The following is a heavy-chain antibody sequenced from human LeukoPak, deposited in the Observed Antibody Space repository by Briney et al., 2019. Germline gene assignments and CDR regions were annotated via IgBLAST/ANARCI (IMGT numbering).Heavy chain of an antibody. CDR1: GSTFSSYG. CDR2: IWFDGSNK. J-gene: IGHJ4*02. V-gene: IGHV3-33*01. CDR3: ARDRDWGCSYCSY. D-gene: IGHD7-27*01. Sequence: PGGSLRLSCAASGSTFSSYGMHWVRQAPGKGLEWVAVIWFDGSNKHYADSVKGRFTISRDNPKNTLYLQMNSLRAEDTAVYYCARDRDWGCSYCSYWGQGTLVTVSS.